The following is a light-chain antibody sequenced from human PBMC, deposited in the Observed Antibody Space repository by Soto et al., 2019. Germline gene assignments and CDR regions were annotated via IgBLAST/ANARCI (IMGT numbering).Light chain of an antibody. CDR3: QQLNSYPYT. V-gene: IGKV1-9*01. J-gene: IGKJ2*01. Sequence: DIQLTQSPSFLAASVGDRVTITCRASQGIASFLAWYQQKPGKAPKLLIYSATTLQTGVSSRFSGSRSGPEFNLTISSLQPEDFATYYCQQLNSYPYTFAQRTKREIK. CDR2: SAT. CDR1: QGIASF.